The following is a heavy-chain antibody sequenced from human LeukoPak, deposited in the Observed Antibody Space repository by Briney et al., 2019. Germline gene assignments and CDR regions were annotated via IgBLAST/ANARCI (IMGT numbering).Heavy chain of an antibody. CDR2: INHSGST. CDR1: GGSFSGYY. V-gene: IGHV4-34*01. D-gene: IGHD1-14*01. CDR3: ARGEPIENFDY. J-gene: IGHJ4*02. Sequence: SETLSLTCAVYGGSFSGYYWSWIRQPPGKGLEWIGEINHSGSTNYNPSLKSRVTISVDTSKNQFSLKLSSVTAADTAVYYCARGEPIENFDYWGQGTLVTVSS.